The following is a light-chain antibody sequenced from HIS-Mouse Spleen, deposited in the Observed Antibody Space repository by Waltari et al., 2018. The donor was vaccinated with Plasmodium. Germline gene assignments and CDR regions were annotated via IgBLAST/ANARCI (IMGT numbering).Light chain of an antibody. CDR1: SSDVGGYNY. CDR3: CSYAGSYTYV. CDR2: DVS. Sequence: QSALTQPRSVSGSPGQSVPISCPGTSSDVGGYNYVSWYQQHPGKAPKRMIYDVSKRPSGVPDRFSGSKSGNTASLTISGLQAEDEADYYCCSYAGSYTYVFGTGTKVTVL. J-gene: IGLJ1*01. V-gene: IGLV2-11*01.